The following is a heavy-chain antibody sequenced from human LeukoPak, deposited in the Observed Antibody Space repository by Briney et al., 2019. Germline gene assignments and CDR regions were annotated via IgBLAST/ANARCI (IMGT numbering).Heavy chain of an antibody. CDR3: AKDLWFGELLSVIIDY. D-gene: IGHD3-10*01. J-gene: IGHJ4*02. V-gene: IGHV3-23*01. CDR1: GFTVSSSY. Sequence: GGSLRLSCAASGFTVSSSYMSWVRQAPGKGLEWVSAISGSGGSTYYADSVKGRFTISRDNSKNTLYLQMNSLRAEDTAVYYCAKDLWFGELLSVIIDYWGQGTLVTVSS. CDR2: ISGSGGST.